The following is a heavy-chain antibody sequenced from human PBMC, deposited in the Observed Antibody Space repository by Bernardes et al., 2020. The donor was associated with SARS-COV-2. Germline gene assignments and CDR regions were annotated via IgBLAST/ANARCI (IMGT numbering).Heavy chain of an antibody. Sequence: ASVKVSCKVSGYTLTELSMHWVRQAPGKGLEWMGGFDPEDGATIYAQKFQGRVTMTEDTSTDTAYMELSSLRSEDTAVYYCATVRLVTFGGSPPAWFDPWGQGTLVTVSS. V-gene: IGHV1-24*01. CDR1: GYTLTELS. D-gene: IGHD3-16*01. CDR2: FDPEDGAT. CDR3: ATVRLVTFGGSPPAWFDP. J-gene: IGHJ5*02.